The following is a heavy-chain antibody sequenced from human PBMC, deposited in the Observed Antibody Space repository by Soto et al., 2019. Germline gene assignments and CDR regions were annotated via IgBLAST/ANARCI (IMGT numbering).Heavy chain of an antibody. J-gene: IGHJ4*02. V-gene: IGHV3-23*01. Sequence: EVQLLESGGGLVQPGGSLRLSCAASGFTFSSYAMSWVRQAPGKGLEWVSGISNSGVNTYYADSVKGRFTISRDNSEKTLFLQMDSLRAEDTAVYYCAKDRFAGSGSQNECWGQGTLVTVSS. CDR2: ISNSGVNT. CDR3: AKDRFAGSGSQNEC. D-gene: IGHD3-10*01. CDR1: GFTFSSYA.